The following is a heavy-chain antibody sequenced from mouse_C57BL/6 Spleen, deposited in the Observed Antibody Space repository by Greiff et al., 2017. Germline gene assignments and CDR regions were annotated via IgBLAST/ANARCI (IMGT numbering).Heavy chain of an antibody. CDR1: GYTFTSYW. V-gene: IGHV1-59*01. Sequence: QVQLQQPGAELVRPGTSVKLSCKASGYTFTSYWMHWVKQRPGQGLEWIGVIDPSDSYTNYNQKFKGKATLTVDTSSSTAYMQLSSLPSEDSAVYYCAPAIYNGTPLAYWAKGTLVTVSA. CDR2: IDPSDSYT. J-gene: IGHJ3*01. D-gene: IGHD2-1*01. CDR3: APAIYNGTPLAY.